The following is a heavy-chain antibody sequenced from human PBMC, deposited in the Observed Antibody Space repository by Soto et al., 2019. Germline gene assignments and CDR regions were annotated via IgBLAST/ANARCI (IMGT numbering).Heavy chain of an antibody. D-gene: IGHD3-22*01. V-gene: IGHV1-69*10. CDR1: GGTFSSYA. CDR3: ATIDPRFDY. J-gene: IGHJ4*02. CDR2: IIPIFGIA. Sequence: ASVTVSCKASGGTFSSYAISWVRQAPGQGLEWMGGIIPIFGIANYAQKFQGRVTITADKSTSTAYMELSSLRSEDTAVYYCATIDPRFDYWGQGTLVTVSS.